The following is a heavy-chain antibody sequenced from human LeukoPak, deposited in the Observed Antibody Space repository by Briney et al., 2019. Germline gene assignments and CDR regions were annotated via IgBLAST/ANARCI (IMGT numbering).Heavy chain of an antibody. V-gene: IGHV4-61*01. J-gene: IGHJ6*02. Sequence: PSETLSLTCTVSGGSVSSGSYYWSWIRQPPGKGLEWIGYIYYSGSTNYNPSLKSRVTISVDTSKNQFSLKLSSVTAADTAVYYCATLGGYKTYYYYGMDVWGQGTTVTVSS. CDR1: GGSVSSGSYY. CDR2: IYYSGST. CDR3: ATLGGYKTYYYYGMDV. D-gene: IGHD5-24*01.